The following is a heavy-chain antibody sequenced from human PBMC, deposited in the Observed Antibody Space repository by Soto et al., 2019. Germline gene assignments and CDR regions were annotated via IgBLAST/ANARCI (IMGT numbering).Heavy chain of an antibody. J-gene: IGHJ3*02. CDR1: GFTFDDYT. CDR2: ISWDGGST. CDR3: AKGVYSGSYPDAFDI. V-gene: IGHV3-43*01. Sequence: GGSLRLSCAASGFTFDDYTMHWVRQAPGKGLEWVSLISWDGGSTYYADSVKGRFTISRDNSKNSLYLQMNSLRTEDTALYYCAKGVYSGSYPDAFDIWGQGTMVTVSS. D-gene: IGHD1-26*01.